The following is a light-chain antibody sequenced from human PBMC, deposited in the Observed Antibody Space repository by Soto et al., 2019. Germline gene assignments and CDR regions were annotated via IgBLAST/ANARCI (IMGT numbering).Light chain of an antibody. J-gene: IGKJ4*01. CDR2: GVS. CDR1: QSISRY. CDR3: QQSYSTSPST. Sequence: DIQMTQSPSSLSASVGDRVSITCRASQSISRYLNWYQQKPGKAPKLLIFGVSSLQSGVPSRFTGSGSGTDFTLTISSLQPEDSATYYCQQSYSTSPSTFGGGTKVEIK. V-gene: IGKV1-39*01.